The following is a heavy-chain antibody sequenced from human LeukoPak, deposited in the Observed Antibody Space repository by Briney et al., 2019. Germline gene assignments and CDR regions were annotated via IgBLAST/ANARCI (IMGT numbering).Heavy chain of an antibody. CDR2: ISGSGGTT. J-gene: IGHJ5*01. V-gene: IGHV3-23*01. D-gene: IGHD6-19*01. CDR1: GFTFSNYA. CDR3: AKRSRDSSGWFDS. Sequence: GGSLRLSCAASGFTFSNYAMSWVRQAPGKGLEWVSAISGSGGTTFYADSVKGRFTISRDNSKNTLYMQINSLRAEDTALYYCAKRSRDSSGWFDSWGQGTLVTVSS.